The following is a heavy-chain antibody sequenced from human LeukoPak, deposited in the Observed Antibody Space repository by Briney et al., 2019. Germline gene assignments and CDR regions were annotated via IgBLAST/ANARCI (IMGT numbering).Heavy chain of an antibody. D-gene: IGHD3-22*01. CDR1: GYTFTGYY. V-gene: IGHV1-69*13. Sequence: GASVKVSCKASGYTFTGYYMHWVRQAPGQGLEWMGGIIPIFGAAKYAQKFQGRVTITADESTSTAYMELSSLRSEDTAVYYCAKEFREGYYDSSGYRDAFDIWGQGTMVTVSS. J-gene: IGHJ3*02. CDR2: IIPIFGAA. CDR3: AKEFREGYYDSSGYRDAFDI.